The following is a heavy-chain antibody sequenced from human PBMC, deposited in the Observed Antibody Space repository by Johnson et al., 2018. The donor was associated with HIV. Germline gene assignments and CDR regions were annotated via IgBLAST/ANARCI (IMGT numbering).Heavy chain of an antibody. J-gene: IGHJ3*02. CDR2: ISYDGSNK. D-gene: IGHD3-22*01. CDR1: TFTFSGYN. V-gene: IGHV3-30*18. Sequence: QVQLVESGGGLVRPGGSLRLSCVASTFTFSGYNMAWIRQAPGKGLEWVAVISYDGSNKYYADSAKGRFTISRDNSKNTLYLQMNSLRAEDTAVHYCAKVRYYDRDAFDIWGPGTLVTVSP. CDR3: AKVRYYDRDAFDI.